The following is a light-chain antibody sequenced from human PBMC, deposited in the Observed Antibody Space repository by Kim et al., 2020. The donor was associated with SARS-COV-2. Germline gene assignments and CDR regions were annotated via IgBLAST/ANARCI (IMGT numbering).Light chain of an antibody. V-gene: IGKV3-20*01. CDR2: GAS. CDR1: QSVSSSY. CDR3: QQYSGSPRT. J-gene: IGKJ1*01. Sequence: EIVLTQSPGTLSLSPGERATLSCRASQSVSSSYLAWYQQKPGQAPRLLIYGASSRATGIPDRFSGSGSGTDFTLTISRLEPEDFAVYYCQQYSGSPRTFGQGSKVGIK.